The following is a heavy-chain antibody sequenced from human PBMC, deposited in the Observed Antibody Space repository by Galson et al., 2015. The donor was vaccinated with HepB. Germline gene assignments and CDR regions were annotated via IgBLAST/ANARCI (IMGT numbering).Heavy chain of an antibody. J-gene: IGHJ4*02. CDR2: IWRDGTNK. D-gene: IGHD6-19*01. CDR3: VREHNSGWYLDH. CDR1: RFIFSGSA. Sequence: SLRLSCAASRFIFSGSAIDWVRQAPGKGQEWVALIWRDGTNKYYSDSVKGRFTISRDNSKNILSLQMNSLRAEDTAVYYCVREHNSGWYLDHWGQGTLVTVSS. V-gene: IGHV3-33*08.